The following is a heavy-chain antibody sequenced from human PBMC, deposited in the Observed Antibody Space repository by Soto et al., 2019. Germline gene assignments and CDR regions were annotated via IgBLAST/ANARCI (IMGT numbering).Heavy chain of an antibody. D-gene: IGHD6-13*01. CDR1: GGSFSSSYW. V-gene: IGHV4-4*02. CDR3: AGNPHPQIAAAGTGSKGGAFDI. J-gene: IGHJ3*02. Sequence: ASETLSLTCAVFGGSFSSSYWWSWVRQPPGKGLEWIGEIYHSGNTNYNPSLKSRVTISVDKSKNQFSLKLSSVTAADTAVYYCAGNPHPQIAAAGTGSKGGAFDIWGQGTMVTVSS. CDR2: IYHSGNT.